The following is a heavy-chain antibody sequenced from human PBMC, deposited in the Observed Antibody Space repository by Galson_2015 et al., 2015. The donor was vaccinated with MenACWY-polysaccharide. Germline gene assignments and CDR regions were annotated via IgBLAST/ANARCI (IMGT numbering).Heavy chain of an antibody. CDR2: SGTGGGL. Sequence: SLRLSCAASGFSFSAYGMSWVRQAPGRGLEWVSGSGTGGGLYFANSVKGRVTGSRDNFKNTLYLQMNNLRAEDTAVYYCAKVGPRSSWTLGLDYWGQGTLVIVSS. J-gene: IGHJ4*02. CDR3: AKVGPRSSWTLGLDY. CDR1: GFSFSAYG. D-gene: IGHD6-13*01. V-gene: IGHV3-23*01.